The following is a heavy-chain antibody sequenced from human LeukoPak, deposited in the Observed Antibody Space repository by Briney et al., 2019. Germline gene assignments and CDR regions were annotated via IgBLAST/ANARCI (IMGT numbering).Heavy chain of an antibody. D-gene: IGHD2-8*01. CDR1: GGTFSSYA. CDR2: IIPIFGTA. CDR3: AREVGYCTNGVCYIDY. Sequence: SVKVSCKASGGTFSSYAISWVRQAPGQGLEWMGGIIPIFGTANYAQKFQGRVTITTDESTSTAYMELSSLRSEDTAVYYCAREVGYCTNGVCYIDYWGQGTLVTVSS. J-gene: IGHJ4*02. V-gene: IGHV1-69*05.